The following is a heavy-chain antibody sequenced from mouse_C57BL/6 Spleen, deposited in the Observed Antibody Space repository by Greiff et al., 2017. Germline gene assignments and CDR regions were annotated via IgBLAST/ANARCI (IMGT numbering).Heavy chain of an antibody. J-gene: IGHJ1*03. V-gene: IGHV5-16*01. CDR1: GFTFSDYY. Sequence: EVMLVESEGGLVQPGSSMKLSCTASGFTFSDYYMAWVRQVPEKGLEWVANINYDGSSTYYLDSLKSRFIISRDNAKNILYLQMSSLKSEDTATYYCARVSPPTMVTTWYFDVWGTGTTVTVAS. CDR2: INYDGSST. D-gene: IGHD2-9*01. CDR3: ARVSPPTMVTTWYFDV.